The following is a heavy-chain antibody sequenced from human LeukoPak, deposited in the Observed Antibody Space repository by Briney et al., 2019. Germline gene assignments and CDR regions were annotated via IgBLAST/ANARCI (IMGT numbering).Heavy chain of an antibody. V-gene: IGHV3-21*01. J-gene: IGHJ4*02. CDR2: ISSSSSYI. CDR3: ARDLSGSYQGDY. D-gene: IGHD1-26*01. Sequence: GGSLRLSCAASGFTFSSYSMNWVRQAPGKGLEWVSSISSSSSYIYYADSVKGRFTISRDNAKTSLYLQMNSLRAEDTAVYYCARDLSGSYQGDYWGQGTLVTVSS. CDR1: GFTFSSYS.